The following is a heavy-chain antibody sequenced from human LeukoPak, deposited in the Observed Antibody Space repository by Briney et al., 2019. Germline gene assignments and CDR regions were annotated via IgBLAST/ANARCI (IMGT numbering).Heavy chain of an antibody. Sequence: SVKVSCKASGGTFSSYAISWVRQAPGQGLEWMGGIIPIFGTANYAQKFQGRVTITADESTSTAYMELSSLRSEDTAVYYCARDRIQIGYGSRSEWFDPWGQGTLVTVSS. D-gene: IGHD3-10*01. J-gene: IGHJ5*02. CDR1: GGTFSSYA. V-gene: IGHV1-69*13. CDR3: ARDRIQIGYGSRSEWFDP. CDR2: IIPIFGTA.